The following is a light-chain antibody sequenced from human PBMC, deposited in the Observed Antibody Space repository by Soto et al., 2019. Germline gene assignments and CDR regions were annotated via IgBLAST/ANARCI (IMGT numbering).Light chain of an antibody. V-gene: IGKV3-15*01. CDR1: QSVSSN. J-gene: IGKJ4*01. CDR2: GAS. Sequence: ETVMTQSPATLSVSPGEGATLSCRASQSVSSNLVWYQHRPGQAPRLLIYGASTRATDIPARFSGSGSGTDFTLTISRLGPEDFAVYYCQQYGSSPPLTFGGGTKVDIK. CDR3: QQYGSSPPLT.